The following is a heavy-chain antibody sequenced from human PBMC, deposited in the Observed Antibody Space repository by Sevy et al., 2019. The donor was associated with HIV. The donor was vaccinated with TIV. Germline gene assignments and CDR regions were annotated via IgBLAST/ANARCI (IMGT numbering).Heavy chain of an antibody. Sequence: GGSLRLSCAASGFTFINYGMHWVRQAPGKGLEWVAVISHDRSSKYFADSVKGRFNISRDNSKNTLYLQMDSLRPEDTALYYCANLKLERQLGKVFDYWGRGALVTVSS. V-gene: IGHV3-30*18. CDR1: GFTFINYG. D-gene: IGHD6-13*01. CDR3: ANLKLERQLGKVFDY. CDR2: ISHDRSSK. J-gene: IGHJ4*02.